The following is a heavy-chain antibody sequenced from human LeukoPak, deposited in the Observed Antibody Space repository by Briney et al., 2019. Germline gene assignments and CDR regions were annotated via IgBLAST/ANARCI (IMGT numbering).Heavy chain of an antibody. J-gene: IGHJ4*02. D-gene: IGHD1-1*01. CDR1: GGSISSYY. CDR2: VYYSGST. V-gene: IGHV4-59*01. CDR3: ARERVRRTGYDY. Sequence: PSETLSLTCTVSGGSISSYYWSWIRQPPGKGLEWIGYVYYSGSTNYNPSLKSRVYISVDTSNNQFSLKLRSVTAADTAVYYCARERVRRTGYDYWGQGTLVTVSS.